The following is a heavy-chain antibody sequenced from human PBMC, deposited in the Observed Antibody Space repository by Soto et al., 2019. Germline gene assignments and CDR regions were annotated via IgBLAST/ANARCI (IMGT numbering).Heavy chain of an antibody. CDR1: GFTFSSYD. V-gene: IGHV3-13*01. Sequence: GGSLRLSCAASGFTFSSYDMHWVRQATGKGLEWVSAIGTAGDTYYPGSVKGRFTISRENAKNSLYLQMNSLRAEDTAVYYCARGPYSSSWYFDYWGQGTLVTVSS. CDR2: IGTAGDT. J-gene: IGHJ4*02. D-gene: IGHD6-13*01. CDR3: ARGPYSSSWYFDY.